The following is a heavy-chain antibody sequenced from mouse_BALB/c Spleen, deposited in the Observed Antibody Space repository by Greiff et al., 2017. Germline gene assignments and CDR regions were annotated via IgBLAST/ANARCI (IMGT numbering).Heavy chain of an antibody. J-gene: IGHJ3*01. V-gene: IGHV5-6-4*01. CDR3: TREGDYDFEAY. CDR1: GFTFSSFG. CDR2: ISSGGSYT. Sequence: EVHLVESGGGLVQPGGSRKLSCAASGFTFSSFGMHWVRQAPEKGLEWVAYISSGGSYTYYPDSVKGRFTISRDNAKNTLYLQMSSLKSEDTAMYYCTREGDYDFEAYWGQGTLVTVSA. D-gene: IGHD2-4*01.